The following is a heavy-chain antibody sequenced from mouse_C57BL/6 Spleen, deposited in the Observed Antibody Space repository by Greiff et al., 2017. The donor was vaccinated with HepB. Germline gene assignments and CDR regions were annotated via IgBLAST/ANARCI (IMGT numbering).Heavy chain of an antibody. CDR2: IDPENGDT. CDR3: TTRATTGDY. D-gene: IGHD1-1*01. J-gene: IGHJ2*01. Sequence: DVQLVESGAELVRPGASVKLSCTASGFNIKDDYMHWVKQRPEQGLEWIGWIDPENGDTEYASKFQGKATITADTSSNTAYLQLSSLTSEDTAVYYCTTRATTGDYWGQGTTLTVSS. CDR1: GFNIKDDY. V-gene: IGHV14-4*01.